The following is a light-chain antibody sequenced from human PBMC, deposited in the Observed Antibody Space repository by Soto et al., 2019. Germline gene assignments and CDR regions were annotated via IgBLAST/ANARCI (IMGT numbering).Light chain of an antibody. CDR2: DVS. Sequence: QSALTQPASVSGSPGQSITISCTGTSSDVGGYNYVSWYQQHPGKAPKLMIYDVSNRPSGVSNRFSGSKSGNTASLTISGRQAEDEADYYCSSYTSSSTLHVFGNGTKLTVL. CDR3: SSYTSSSTLHV. J-gene: IGLJ1*01. CDR1: SSDVGGYNY. V-gene: IGLV2-14*01.